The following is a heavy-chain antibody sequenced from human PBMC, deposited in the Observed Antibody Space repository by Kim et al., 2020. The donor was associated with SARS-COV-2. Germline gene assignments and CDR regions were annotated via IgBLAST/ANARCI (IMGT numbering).Heavy chain of an antibody. V-gene: IGHV3-23*01. J-gene: IGHJ4*02. CDR1: GFTFSGFA. D-gene: IGHD3-10*01. CDR3: ARNLDYGSGKYNFDY. Sequence: GGSLRLSCVASGFTFSGFAMSWVRQAPGRGLEWVSGISGGSSSTYYTDSVKGRFTISRDNSKNTLYVQMNSLRAEDTAVYYCARNLDYGSGKYNFDYWGQGTLVTVSS. CDR2: ISGGSSST.